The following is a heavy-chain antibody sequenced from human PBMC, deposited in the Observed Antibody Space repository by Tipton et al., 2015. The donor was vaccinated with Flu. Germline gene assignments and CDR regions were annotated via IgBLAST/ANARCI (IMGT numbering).Heavy chain of an antibody. Sequence: TLSFTCTVSGGSISHYYWSWIRQSPGKGLEWIGYIYYSGTTNYNPSLKSRVTISVDASKSQFSLKLSSVTAADTAVYYCARGWQWLADAFDYWGQGTLVTVSS. CDR3: ARGWQWLADAFDY. J-gene: IGHJ4*02. D-gene: IGHD6-19*01. CDR2: IYYSGTT. V-gene: IGHV4-59*08. CDR1: GGSISHYY.